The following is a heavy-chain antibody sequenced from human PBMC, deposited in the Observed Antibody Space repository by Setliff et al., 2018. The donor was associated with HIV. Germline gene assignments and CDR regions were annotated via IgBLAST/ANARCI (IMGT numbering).Heavy chain of an antibody. J-gene: IGHJ4*02. CDR3: ARQQHSSDLKIWNY. V-gene: IGHV4-38-2*01. D-gene: IGHD6-13*01. Sequence: SETLSLTCAVSGGPISSDNWWTWIRQPPGKGLEWIASISHSGNTYYNPSLNSRVTISLDTSKNQFSLTLTSVTAADTAVYYCARQQHSSDLKIWNYWGQGTLVTVSS. CDR2: ISHSGNT. CDR1: GGPISSDNW.